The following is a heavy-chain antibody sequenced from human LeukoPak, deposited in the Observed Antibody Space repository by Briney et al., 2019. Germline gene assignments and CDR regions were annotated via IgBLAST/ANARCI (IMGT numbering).Heavy chain of an antibody. D-gene: IGHD3-22*01. CDR2: ISNSGSTI. V-gene: IGHV3-11*01. J-gene: IGHJ4*02. CDR1: GFTFSDFY. CDR3: ARSADSSGYFREIPLYYFDY. Sequence: GGSLRLSCAASGFTFSDFYMTWIRQAPGKGLEWISHISNSGSTIHYADSLKGRFTISRDNVKNSLYLQINSLRAEDTAVYYCARSADSSGYFREIPLYYFDYWGQGTLVTVSS.